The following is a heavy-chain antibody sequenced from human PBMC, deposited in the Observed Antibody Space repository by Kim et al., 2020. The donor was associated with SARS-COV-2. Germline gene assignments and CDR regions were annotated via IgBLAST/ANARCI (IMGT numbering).Heavy chain of an antibody. Sequence: GGSLRLSCAASGFTRDDYAMHWVRQAPGKGLEWVADIYWGSSRIGYGDSVKGRFTISRDNAKNSLYLEMNSLRAEDTGLYYCGKDMQPGGMDVWGQGTTVIVSS. J-gene: IGHJ6*02. V-gene: IGHV3-9*01. CDR2: IYWGSSRI. CDR3: GKDMQPGGMDV. CDR1: GFTRDDYA. D-gene: IGHD3-10*01.